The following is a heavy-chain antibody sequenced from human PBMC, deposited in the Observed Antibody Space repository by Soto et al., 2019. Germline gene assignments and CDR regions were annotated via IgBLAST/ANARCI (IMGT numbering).Heavy chain of an antibody. V-gene: IGHV3-23*01. D-gene: IGHD3-10*01. CDR1: GFTFSTYG. CDR3: SKRDLFPYYFDY. Sequence: EVQLLESGGGLVQPGGSLRLSCTASGFTFSTYGMPWVHQAPGKGLEWVSGISGNGGTTYYADSVKGRFTISRDNSKNTLYLQMNSLSAEDTAVYYCSKRDLFPYYFDYWGQGTLVTVSS. J-gene: IGHJ4*02. CDR2: ISGNGGTT.